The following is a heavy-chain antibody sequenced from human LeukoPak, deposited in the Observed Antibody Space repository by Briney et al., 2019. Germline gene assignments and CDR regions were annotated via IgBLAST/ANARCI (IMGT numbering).Heavy chain of an antibody. CDR2: ISSTSKYI. J-gene: IGHJ4*02. D-gene: IGHD3-3*01. CDR1: GFTFDVYT. V-gene: IGHV3-21*01. Sequence: GGSLRLSCAASGFTFDVYTMNWFRQAPGQGLEWVSSISSTSKYIFYADSVKGRFTISRDNAKNSLSLQMNSLRADDTALYYRARIYSPPLVSGVVNEAIDYWGQGTLVTVSS. CDR3: ARIYSPPLVSGVVNEAIDY.